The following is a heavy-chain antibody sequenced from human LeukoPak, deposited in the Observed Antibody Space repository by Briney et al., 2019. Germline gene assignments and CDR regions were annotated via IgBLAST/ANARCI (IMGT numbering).Heavy chain of an antibody. V-gene: IGHV4-38-2*01. D-gene: IGHD3-3*02. Sequence: SETLSLTCGVSGYSISSGYYWGWVRQPPGKGLEWIGTIYHSGSTFYNPSLKSRVTISVDTSKNHFSLKLSSVTAADTASYYCARHLWGGYYTPFEYWGQGNLVTVSS. CDR1: GYSISSGYY. CDR3: ARHLWGGYYTPFEY. CDR2: IYHSGST. J-gene: IGHJ4*02.